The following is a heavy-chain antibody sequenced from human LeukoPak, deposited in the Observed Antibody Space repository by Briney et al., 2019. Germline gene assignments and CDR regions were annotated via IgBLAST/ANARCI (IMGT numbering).Heavy chain of an antibody. J-gene: IGHJ3*02. CDR1: GGSFSTYY. V-gene: IGHV4-34*01. CDR2: IDHRGST. CDR3: ARNNNRITYTFDI. Sequence: SETLSLTCALSGGSFSTYYWTWIRQSPGKGLEWIAGIDHRGSTNYNPSLESRVTISTDTSKNRFSLKLNSVTAADTAVYYCARNNNRITYTFDIWGQGTMVTVSS. D-gene: IGHD1/OR15-1a*01.